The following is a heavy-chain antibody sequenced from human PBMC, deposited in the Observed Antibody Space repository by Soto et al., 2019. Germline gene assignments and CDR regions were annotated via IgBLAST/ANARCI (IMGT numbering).Heavy chain of an antibody. CDR3: ARVSGSYYYGMDV. CDR2: IFYFGST. CDR1: GGSFSSSSYY. J-gene: IGHJ6*02. V-gene: IGHV4-39*07. Sequence: SETLSLTCTVFGGSFSSSSYYWGWFRQPPGKGLEWIGTIFYFGSTYYNTSLKSRVTISVDTSKNQFSLKVTSVTAADTAVYYCARVSGSYYYGMDVWGQGTTVTVSS.